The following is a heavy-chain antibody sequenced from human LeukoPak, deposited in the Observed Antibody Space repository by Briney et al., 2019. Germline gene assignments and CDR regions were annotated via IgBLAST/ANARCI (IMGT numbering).Heavy chain of an antibody. D-gene: IGHD1-26*01. J-gene: IGHJ4*02. CDR1: GYTFTSYD. CDR2: MNPNSGNT. Sequence: VASVKVSCKASGYTFTSYDINWVRQATGQGLEWMGWMNPNSGNTGYAQKFQGRVTMTRNTSISTAYMELSSLRSEDTAVYYCARAGRGSYKGRRYYFDYWGQGTLVTVSS. CDR3: ARAGRGSYKGRRYYFDY. V-gene: IGHV1-8*01.